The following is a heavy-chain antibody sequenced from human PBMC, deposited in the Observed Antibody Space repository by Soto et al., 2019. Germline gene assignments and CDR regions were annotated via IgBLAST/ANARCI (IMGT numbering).Heavy chain of an antibody. CDR3: ARDRRGTETLIVLMVYAPFDY. D-gene: IGHD2-8*01. V-gene: IGHV1-18*01. Sequence: ASVKVSCKASGYTFTSYGISWVRQAPGQGLEWMGWISAYNGNTNYAQKLQGRVTMTTDTSTSTAYMELRSLRSDDTAVYYCARDRRGTETLIVLMVYAPFDYRGQGTLVTGSS. CDR2: ISAYNGNT. CDR1: GYTFTSYG. J-gene: IGHJ4*02.